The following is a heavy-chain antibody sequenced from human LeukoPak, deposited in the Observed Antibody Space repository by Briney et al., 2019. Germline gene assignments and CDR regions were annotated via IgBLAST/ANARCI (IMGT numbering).Heavy chain of an antibody. J-gene: IGHJ4*02. CDR3: ARDKLEGATRFDF. D-gene: IGHD1-26*01. V-gene: IGHV3-7*01. CDR2: IKQDGSEK. CDR1: GFSFSSYW. Sequence: GGSLRLSCAAAGFSFSSYWMSWVRQAPGKGLEWVANIKQDGSEKYYVDSVKSRFTISRDNADNSLYLQMSSLRAEDTALYYCARDKLEGATRFDFWGQGTLVTVSS.